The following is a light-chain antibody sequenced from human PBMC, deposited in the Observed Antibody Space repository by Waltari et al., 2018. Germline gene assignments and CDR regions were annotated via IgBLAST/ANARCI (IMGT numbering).Light chain of an antibody. CDR3: ATWDGNLSAVV. Sequence: QSVLTQPPSASGTPGQRVTISCSGSSSNIGSNYVYWYQQLPGTAPKLLIYRNDQRPSGVPDRFSGSKSGTSASLAISGLWSEDEADYYCATWDGNLSAVVFGGGTKLTVL. CDR1: SSNIGSNY. CDR2: RND. V-gene: IGLV1-47*03. J-gene: IGLJ2*01.